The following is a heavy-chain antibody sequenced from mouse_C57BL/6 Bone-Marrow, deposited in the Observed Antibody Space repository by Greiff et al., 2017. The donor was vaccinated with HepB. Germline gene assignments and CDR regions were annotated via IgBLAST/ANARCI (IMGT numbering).Heavy chain of an antibody. Sequence: QVQLKQSGAELVRPGASVKLSCKASGYTFTDYYINWVKQRPGQGLEWIARIYPGSGNTYYNEKFKGKATLTAEKSSSTAYMQLSSLTSEDSAVYFCARGDGKSFYYAMDYWGQGTSVTVSS. J-gene: IGHJ4*01. V-gene: IGHV1-76*01. D-gene: IGHD2-1*01. CDR3: ARGDGKSFYYAMDY. CDR2: IYPGSGNT. CDR1: GYTFTDYY.